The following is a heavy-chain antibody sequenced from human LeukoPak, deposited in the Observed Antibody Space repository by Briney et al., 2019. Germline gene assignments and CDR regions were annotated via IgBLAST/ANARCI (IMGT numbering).Heavy chain of an antibody. CDR1: GGSFSGYY. Sequence: SETLSLTCAVYGGSFSGYYWSWIRQPPGKGLEWIGEINHSGSTNYNPSLKSRVTISVDTSKNQFSLKLSSVTAADTAVYYCARVLVPKGYCTGGVCAKYFQHRGQGTLVTVSS. J-gene: IGHJ1*01. V-gene: IGHV4-34*01. CDR2: INHSGST. D-gene: IGHD2-8*02. CDR3: ARVLVPKGYCTGGVCAKYFQH.